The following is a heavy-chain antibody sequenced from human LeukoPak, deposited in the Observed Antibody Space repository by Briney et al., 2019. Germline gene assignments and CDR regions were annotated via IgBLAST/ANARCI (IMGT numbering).Heavy chain of an antibody. CDR3: ARRLLAAPGYFDY. CDR1: GGSISSYY. V-gene: IGHV4-59*01. CDR2: IYYSGST. Sequence: PSETLSLTCTASGGSISSYYWSWIRQPPGKGLEWIGYIYYSGSTNYNPSLKSRVTISVDTSKNQFSLKLSSVTAADTAVYYCARRLLAAPGYFDYWGQGTLVTVSS. D-gene: IGHD6-6*01. J-gene: IGHJ4*02.